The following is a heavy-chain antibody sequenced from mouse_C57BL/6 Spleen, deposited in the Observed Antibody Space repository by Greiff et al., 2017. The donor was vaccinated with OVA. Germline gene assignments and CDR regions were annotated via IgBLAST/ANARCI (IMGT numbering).Heavy chain of an antibody. CDR2: IRNKANGYTT. J-gene: IGHJ3*01. CDR1: GFTFTDYY. D-gene: IGHD2-3*01. V-gene: IGHV7-3*01. Sequence: EVQGVESGGGLVQPGGSLSLSCAASGFTFTDYYMSWVRQPPGKALEWLGFIRNKANGYTTEYSASVKGRFTISRDNSQSILYLQMNALRAEDSATYYCARYQGDYDGYLSWFADWGQGTLVTVSA. CDR3: ARYQGDYDGYLSWFAD.